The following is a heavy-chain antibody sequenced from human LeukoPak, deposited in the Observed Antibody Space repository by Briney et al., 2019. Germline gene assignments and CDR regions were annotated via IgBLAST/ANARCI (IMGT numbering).Heavy chain of an antibody. CDR1: GFTFSSYD. CDR2: ISSSGDTI. J-gene: IGHJ4*02. D-gene: IGHD6-19*01. V-gene: IGHV3-48*03. CDR3: AREAYSSGWYGIDY. Sequence: GGSLRLSCVASGFTFSSYDMNWVRQAPGKGLEWVSSISSSGDTIYYADSVKGRFTISRDNAKNSLYLQMNSLRAEDAAVYYCAREAYSSGWYGIDYWGQGTLVTVSS.